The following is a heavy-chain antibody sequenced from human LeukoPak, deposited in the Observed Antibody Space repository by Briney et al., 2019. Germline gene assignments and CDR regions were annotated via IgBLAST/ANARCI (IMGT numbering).Heavy chain of an antibody. CDR1: GYTFTGYD. CDR2: MNPNSGNT. CDR3: ARAFYYYYGMDV. J-gene: IGHJ6*02. V-gene: IGHV1-8*01. Sequence: ASVKVSCKASGYTFTGYDINWVRQATGQGLEWMGWMNPNSGNTGYAQKFQGRVTMTRNTSISTAYMELSSLRSEDTAVYYCARAFYYYYGMDVWGQGTTVTVSS.